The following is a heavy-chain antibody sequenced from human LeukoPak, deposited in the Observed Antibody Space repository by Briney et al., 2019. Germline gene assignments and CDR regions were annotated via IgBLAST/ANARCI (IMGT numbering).Heavy chain of an antibody. CDR2: ISRNGGST. D-gene: IGHD1-26*01. CDR1: GLTFSTYA. J-gene: IGHJ4*02. Sequence: GGSLRLSCVASGLTFSTYAMHWVRQAPGKGLEYVSAISRNGGSTYYADSVKGRFTISRDNSNNTLHLQVSSLRVGDTAVYYCVRGKWDYFFDYWGQGTLVTVSS. CDR3: VRGKWDYFFDY. V-gene: IGHV3-64D*06.